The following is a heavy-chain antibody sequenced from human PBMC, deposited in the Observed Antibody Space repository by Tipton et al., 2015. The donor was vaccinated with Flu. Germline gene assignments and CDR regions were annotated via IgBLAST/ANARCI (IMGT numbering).Heavy chain of an antibody. D-gene: IGHD1-26*01. V-gene: IGHV4-38-2*01. Sequence: LRLSCSVSGDSIGSDYYWGWIRQPPGKGLEWIGNIHRSGNTYRNPSLKSRVTISVDSSKNQFSLRLSSVTAADTAVYYCARRDGTSSYFDYWGQGTLVTVSS. J-gene: IGHJ4*02. CDR3: ARRDGTSSYFDY. CDR1: GDSIGSDYY. CDR2: IHRSGNT.